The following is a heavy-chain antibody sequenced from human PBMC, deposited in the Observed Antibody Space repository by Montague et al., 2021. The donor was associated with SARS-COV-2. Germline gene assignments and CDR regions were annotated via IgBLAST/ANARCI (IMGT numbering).Heavy chain of an antibody. CDR1: GFTSGDYQ. CDR3: ARSPRGSGTGWLDY. V-gene: IGHV3-7*01. D-gene: IGHD3/OR15-3a*01. Sequence: SLGLSCAASGFTSGDYQMTWVRQAPGKGLQWVANINQDETAKTYVDSVKGRFTISGDNAKNPLILQMNSLKDEDTAVYYCARSPRGSGTGWLDYWGQGTLVTVSS. J-gene: IGHJ4*02. CDR2: INQDETAK.